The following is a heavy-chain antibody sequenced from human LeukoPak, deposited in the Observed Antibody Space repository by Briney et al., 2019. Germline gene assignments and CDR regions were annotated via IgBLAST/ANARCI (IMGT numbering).Heavy chain of an antibody. Sequence: TSQTLSLTCTVSGGSISSGSYYWSWIRQPAGKGLEWIGRIYTSGSTNYNPSLKSRVTISVDTSKNQFSLKLSSVTAADTAVYYCARVRGYSGYDSFDYWGQGTLVTVSS. CDR1: GGSISSGSYY. CDR2: IYTSGST. V-gene: IGHV4-61*02. J-gene: IGHJ4*02. CDR3: ARVRGYSGYDSFDY. D-gene: IGHD5-12*01.